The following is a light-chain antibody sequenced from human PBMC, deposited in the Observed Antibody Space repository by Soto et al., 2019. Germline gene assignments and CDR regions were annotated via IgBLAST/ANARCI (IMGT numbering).Light chain of an antibody. Sequence: EIVLTQSPGTLSLSPGERATLSCRASQSVGSSYLAWYLQKPGQAPRLLIYGASGRATGIPDRFSGSGSGTDFTLIISRLEPEDFAVYYCQQYGNSPFTFGQGTKLEIK. CDR2: GAS. J-gene: IGKJ1*01. CDR3: QQYGNSPFT. V-gene: IGKV3-20*01. CDR1: QSVGSSY.